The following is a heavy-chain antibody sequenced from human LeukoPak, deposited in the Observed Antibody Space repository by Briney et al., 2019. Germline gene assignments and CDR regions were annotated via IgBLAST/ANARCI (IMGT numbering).Heavy chain of an antibody. CDR1: GFSFSSYW. D-gene: IGHD3-16*01. CDR2: INEDGSST. Sequence: GGSLRLSCAASGFSFSSYWIHWVRQAPGKGLVWVSRINEDGSSTTYADSVKGRFTVSRDNAKNTLFLQMSSLRSEDTAVYYCAREHVLAEFFDYWGQGTLVTVSS. V-gene: IGHV3-74*01. J-gene: IGHJ4*02. CDR3: AREHVLAEFFDY.